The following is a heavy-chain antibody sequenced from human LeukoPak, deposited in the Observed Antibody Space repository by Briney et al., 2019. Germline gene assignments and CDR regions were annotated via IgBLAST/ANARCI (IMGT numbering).Heavy chain of an antibody. J-gene: IGHJ6*03. V-gene: IGHV5-51*01. CDR3: ARLVSYYDILTGYYNRAPYYYYYYYMDV. CDR2: IYPGDSDT. D-gene: IGHD3-9*01. CDR1: GSSFTSYW. Sequence: GASLKISCKGSGSSFTSYWIGWVRPMPGKGVEWMGIIYPGDSDTRYSPSFQGQVTISADKSISTAYLQWSSLKASDTAMYYCARLVSYYDILTGYYNRAPYYYYYYYMDVWGKGTTVTVSS.